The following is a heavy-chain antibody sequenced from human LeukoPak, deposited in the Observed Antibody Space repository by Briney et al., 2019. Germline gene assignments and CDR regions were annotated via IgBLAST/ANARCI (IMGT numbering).Heavy chain of an antibody. D-gene: IGHD3-22*01. V-gene: IGHV3-23*01. CDR2: IGGSGSNT. Sequence: GGSLRLSCAASGFTVSSNYMSWVRLAPGKGLEWVSSIGGSGSNTYYADSVKGRFTISRDKSKNTVYLQMNSLRAEDTAVYYCAKFSRDYYDSSGYYYDHWGQGTLVTVSS. CDR1: GFTVSSNY. J-gene: IGHJ5*02. CDR3: AKFSRDYYDSSGYYYDH.